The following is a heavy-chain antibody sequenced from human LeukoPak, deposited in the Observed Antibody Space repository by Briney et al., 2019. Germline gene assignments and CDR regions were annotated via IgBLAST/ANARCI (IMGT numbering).Heavy chain of an antibody. CDR1: GGSISSYY. V-gene: IGHV4-4*07. CDR3: ARDSHYDILTGYFHFDY. Sequence: SETLSLTCTVSGGSISSYYWSWIRRPAGKGLEWIGRIYTSGSTNYNPSLKSRVTMSVDTSKNQFSLKLSSVTAADTAVYYCARDSHYDILTGYFHFDYWGQGTLVTVSS. J-gene: IGHJ4*02. CDR2: IYTSGST. D-gene: IGHD3-9*01.